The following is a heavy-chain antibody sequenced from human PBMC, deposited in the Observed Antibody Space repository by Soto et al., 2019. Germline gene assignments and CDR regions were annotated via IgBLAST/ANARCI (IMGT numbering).Heavy chain of an antibody. D-gene: IGHD3-10*01. Sequence: QMHLVQSGPEVRKPGSSVKVSCKASGGTFGDYGIDWVRQAPGHGLEWMGGILPVFRTPRNAQKCEGRVSLPVDEGTNTDFMELNSLRPEETATYYCARDDGEGGRDVVGQGTTVIVSS. V-gene: IGHV1-69*01. CDR2: ILPVFRTP. CDR1: GGTFGDYG. CDR3: ARDDGEGGRDV. J-gene: IGHJ6*02.